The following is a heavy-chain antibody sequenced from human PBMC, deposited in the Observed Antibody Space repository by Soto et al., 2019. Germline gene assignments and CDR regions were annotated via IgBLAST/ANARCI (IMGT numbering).Heavy chain of an antibody. J-gene: IGHJ6*02. CDR1: GYTFTSYD. CDR2: MNPNSGNT. CDR3: ARGNYWVYYYGMDV. D-gene: IGHD2-8*02. Sequence: ASVKVSCKASGYTFTSYDINWVRQATGQGLEWMGWMNPNSGNTGYAQKFQGRVTMTRNTSISTAYMELSSLGSEDTAVYYCARGNYWVYYYGMDVWGQGTTVTVSS. V-gene: IGHV1-8*01.